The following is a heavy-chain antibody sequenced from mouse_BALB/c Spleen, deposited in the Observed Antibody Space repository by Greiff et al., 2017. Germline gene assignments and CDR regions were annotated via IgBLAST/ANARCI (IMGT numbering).Heavy chain of an antibody. CDR2: INPGSGGT. J-gene: IGHJ3*01. CDR1: GYAFTNYL. Sequence: QVQLQQSGTELVRPGNSVKVSCKASGYAFTNYLIEWVKQRPGQGLEWIGVINPGSGGTNYNENFKGKATLTADKSSSTAYMQFSSLTSDDSAVYFCARSDDGYSAWLAYWGQGTLVTVSA. CDR3: ARSDDGYSAWLAY. D-gene: IGHD2-3*01. V-gene: IGHV1-54*01.